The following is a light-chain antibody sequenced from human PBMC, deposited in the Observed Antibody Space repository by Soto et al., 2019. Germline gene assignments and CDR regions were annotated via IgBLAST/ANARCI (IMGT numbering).Light chain of an antibody. CDR2: GAS. Sequence: DIQMTQSPSSLSASVGDSVAITCRSSQSISDYLNWYQQKPGKALKLVIYGASNLQSGVPPRFSGIGSGSEFTLTIRGLQPDDFAIYFCQQSYSLPLTFGPGTKVDV. J-gene: IGKJ3*01. CDR1: QSISDY. V-gene: IGKV1-39*01. CDR3: QQSYSLPLT.